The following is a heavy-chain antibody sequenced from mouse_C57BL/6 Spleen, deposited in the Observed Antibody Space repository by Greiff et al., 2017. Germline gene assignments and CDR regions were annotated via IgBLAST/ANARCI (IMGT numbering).Heavy chain of an antibody. CDR1: GFTFSDYG. V-gene: IGHV5-17*01. CDR3: ARENYGSSLYFDY. D-gene: IGHD1-1*01. CDR2: ISSGSSTI. Sequence: EVQLVESGGGLVKPGGSLKLSCAASGFTFSDYGMHWVRQAPEKGLEWVAYISSGSSTIYYADTVKGRFTISRDNAKNTLFLQMTSLRYEDTAMYYGARENYGSSLYFDYWGQGTTLTVSS. J-gene: IGHJ2*01.